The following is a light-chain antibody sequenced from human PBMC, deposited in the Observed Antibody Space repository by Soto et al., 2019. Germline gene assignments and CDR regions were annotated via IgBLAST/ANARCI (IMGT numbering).Light chain of an antibody. J-gene: IGLJ2*01. CDR3: QSYDNSLTSAI. Sequence: QSVLTQPPSVSGTPGQRISISCTGTSSNLGADYDVHWYQQHPGTAPRLLIFGNRVRPSGVPDRFSGSKSGTSASLAITGLQAEDEAVYYCQSYDNSLTSAIFGAGTKVTVL. CDR2: GNR. CDR1: SSNLGADYD. V-gene: IGLV1-40*01.